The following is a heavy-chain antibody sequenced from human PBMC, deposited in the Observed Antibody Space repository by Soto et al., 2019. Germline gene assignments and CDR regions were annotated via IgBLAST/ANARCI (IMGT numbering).Heavy chain of an antibody. CDR1: GYTFTSYG. V-gene: IGHV1-18*01. Sequence: QVQLVQSGAEVKKPGASVKVSCKASGYTFTSYGISWVRQAPGQGLEWMGWISAYNGNTNYAQKLQGRVTMTTDTXTXTXXMELRSLRSDDTAVYYCARDGQQLGTHYYYYGMDVWGQGTTVTVSS. CDR2: ISAYNGNT. D-gene: IGHD6-13*01. J-gene: IGHJ6*02. CDR3: ARDGQQLGTHYYYYGMDV.